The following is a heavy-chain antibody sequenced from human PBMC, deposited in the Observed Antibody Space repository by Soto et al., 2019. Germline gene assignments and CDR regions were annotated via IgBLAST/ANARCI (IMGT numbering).Heavy chain of an antibody. CDR2: ISSSSSYI. D-gene: IGHD3-10*01. Sequence: PGGSLRLSCAASGFTFSSYSMNWVRQAPGKGLEWVSSISSSSSYIYYADSVKGRFTISRDNAKNSLYLQMNSLRAEDTAVYYCARKGTIRDYFDYWGQGTLVTVSS. J-gene: IGHJ4*02. CDR1: GFTFSSYS. V-gene: IGHV3-21*01. CDR3: ARKGTIRDYFDY.